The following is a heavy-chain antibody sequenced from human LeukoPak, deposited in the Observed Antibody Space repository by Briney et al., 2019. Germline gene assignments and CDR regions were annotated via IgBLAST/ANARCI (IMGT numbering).Heavy chain of an antibody. CDR1: EFSISRHY. V-gene: IGHV3-66*01. CDR2: FSIGGTT. J-gene: IGHJ4*02. D-gene: IGHD3-3*01. Sequence: GGSLRLSCTASEFSISRHYMSWVRQAPGKGLEWVSTFSIGGTTYYAASVKGRFSISRDNAKNSLYLQMNSLRAEDTAVYYCARAINDFWSGYYYFDYWGQGTLVTVSS. CDR3: ARAINDFWSGYYYFDY.